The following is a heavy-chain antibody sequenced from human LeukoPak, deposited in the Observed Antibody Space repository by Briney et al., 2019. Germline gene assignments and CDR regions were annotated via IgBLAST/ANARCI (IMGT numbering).Heavy chain of an antibody. CDR3: ARGYGWFDP. D-gene: IGHD3-16*01. J-gene: IGHJ5*02. Sequence: PSETLSLTCNVSGYSISSGYYWSWIRQPPGKGLEWIGGINHSGSTNYNPSLKSRVTISVDTSRNQFSLKLSSVTAADTAVYYCARGYGWFDPWGQGTLVTVSS. CDR2: INHSGST. CDR1: GYSISSGYY. V-gene: IGHV4-38-2*02.